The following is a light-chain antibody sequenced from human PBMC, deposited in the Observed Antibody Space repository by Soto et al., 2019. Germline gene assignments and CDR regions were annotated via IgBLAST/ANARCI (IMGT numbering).Light chain of an antibody. CDR2: GAS. CDR1: QRVSRSN. Sequence: IVLTQSPGTLSLSPGERATLSCKSSQRVSRSNIGWYQQKPGQAPSLLIYGASKRTTGVPDRFSGSGSDTEFTLIMSRLEPEDFAVYYCHHYGSTLLPFGGGT. V-gene: IGKV3-20*01. J-gene: IGKJ4*01. CDR3: HHYGSTLLP.